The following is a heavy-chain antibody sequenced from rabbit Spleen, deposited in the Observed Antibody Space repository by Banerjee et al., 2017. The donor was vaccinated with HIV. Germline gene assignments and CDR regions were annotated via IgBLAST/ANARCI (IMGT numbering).Heavy chain of an antibody. J-gene: IGHJ4*01. D-gene: IGHD8-1*01. V-gene: IGHV1S40*01. Sequence: QSLEESGGDLVKPGASLTLTCKASGIDFSSYYYMCWVRQAPGKGLELIACIYTGNSKTYYANWAKGRFTISKTSSTTVTLQMTSLTVADTATYFCARDAGRGDYIDGVFNLWGPGTSSPS. CDR3: ARDAGRGDYIDGVFNL. CDR2: IYTGNSKT. CDR1: GIDFSSYYY.